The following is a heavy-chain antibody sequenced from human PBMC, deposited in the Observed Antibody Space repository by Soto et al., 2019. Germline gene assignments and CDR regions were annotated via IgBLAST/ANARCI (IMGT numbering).Heavy chain of an antibody. CDR2: ISAYNGNT. Sequence: ASVKVSGKASGYTFTSDGISWVRQAPGQGLEWMGWISAYNGNTNYAQKLQGRVTVTTDTSTSTAYMELRSLRSDDTAVYYCARGLKWLPGPVFDYWGQGTLVTVSS. CDR3: ARGLKWLPGPVFDY. D-gene: IGHD5-12*01. CDR1: GYTFTSDG. J-gene: IGHJ4*02. V-gene: IGHV1-18*04.